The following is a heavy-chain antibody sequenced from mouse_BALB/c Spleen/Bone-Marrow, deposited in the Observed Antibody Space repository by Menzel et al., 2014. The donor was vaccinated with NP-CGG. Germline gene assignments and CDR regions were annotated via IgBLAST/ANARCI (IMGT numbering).Heavy chain of an antibody. CDR1: GFDFSRHW. J-gene: IGHJ4*01. CDR2: INPDSSTI. D-gene: IGHD2-10*01. V-gene: IGHV4-1*02. Sequence: EVQRVESGGGLVQPGGSLKLSCAASGFDFSRHWMSWVRQAPGKGLEWIGEINPDSSTINYTPSLKDKFIISRDNAKNTLYLQMSKVRSEDTALYYCARAYYGNPYAMDYWGQGTSVTVSS. CDR3: ARAYYGNPYAMDY.